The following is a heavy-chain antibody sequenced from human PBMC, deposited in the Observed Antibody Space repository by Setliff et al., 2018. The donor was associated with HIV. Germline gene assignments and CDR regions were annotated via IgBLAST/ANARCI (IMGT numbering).Heavy chain of an antibody. J-gene: IGHJ4*02. D-gene: IGHD6-13*01. V-gene: IGHV7-4-1*02. CDR1: GDSFTSYA. CDR3: ARVPEYSSSWYRTYYFDY. CDR2: INTNTGNP. Sequence: GASVKVSCKASGDSFTSYAMNWVRQAPGQGLEWMGWINTNTGNPTYAQGFTGRFVFSLDTSVSTAYLQISSLKAEDTAVYYCARVPEYSSSWYRTYYFDYWGQGTLVTVSS.